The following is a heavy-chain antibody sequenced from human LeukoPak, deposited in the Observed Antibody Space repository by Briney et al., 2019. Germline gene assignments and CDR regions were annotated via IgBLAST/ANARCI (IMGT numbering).Heavy chain of an antibody. D-gene: IGHD6-13*01. V-gene: IGHV3-53*01. J-gene: IGHJ4*02. CDR1: GFTVSGNY. CDR2: IYSGGGT. Sequence: GGSLRLSCAASGFTVSGNYMSWVRQAPGKGLEWVSVIYSGGGTYYADSVKGRFTISRDSSKNTLYLQMNSLRAEDTAVYYRASTRGSWFFDYWGQGTLVTVSS. CDR3: ASTRGSWFFDY.